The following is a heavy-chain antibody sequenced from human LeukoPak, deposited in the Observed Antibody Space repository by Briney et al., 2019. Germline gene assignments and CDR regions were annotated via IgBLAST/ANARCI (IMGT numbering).Heavy chain of an antibody. CDR2: INAGNGNT. Sequence: GASVKVSCKASGYTFTSHGISWVRQAPGQGLEWMGWINAGNGNTKYSQEFQGRVTITRDTSASTAYMELSSLRSEDMAVYYCARDYYDSSGWDYWGQGTLVTVSS. D-gene: IGHD3-22*01. CDR1: GYTFTSHG. CDR3: ARDYYDSSGWDY. V-gene: IGHV1-3*03. J-gene: IGHJ4*02.